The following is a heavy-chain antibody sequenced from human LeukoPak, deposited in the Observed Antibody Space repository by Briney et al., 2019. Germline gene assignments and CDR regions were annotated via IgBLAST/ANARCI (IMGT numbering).Heavy chain of an antibody. J-gene: IGHJ5*02. CDR2: IYHSGST. Sequence: SETLSLTCTVSGGSISSYYWSWIRQPPGKGLEWIGSIYHSGSTYYNPSLKSRVTISVDTSKNQFSLKLSSVTAADTAVYYCARQGILTGRNWFDPWGQGTLVTVSS. CDR1: GGSISSYY. CDR3: ARQGILTGRNWFDP. D-gene: IGHD3-9*01. V-gene: IGHV4-59*05.